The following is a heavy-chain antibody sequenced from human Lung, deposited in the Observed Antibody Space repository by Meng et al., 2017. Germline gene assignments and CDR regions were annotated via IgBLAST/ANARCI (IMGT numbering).Heavy chain of an antibody. CDR1: GFTFSSYS. CDR3: ARGRVVVAATPSDY. J-gene: IGHJ4*02. Sequence: EVQLVESGGGLVKPGGSLRFSCAASGFTFSSYSMNWVRQAPGKGLEWVSSISSSSAYEDSVKGRFTISRDNAKNSLYLQMNSLRAEDTAVYYCARGRVVVAATPSDYWGQGTLVTVSS. V-gene: IGHV3-21*01. D-gene: IGHD2-15*01. CDR2: ISSSSA.